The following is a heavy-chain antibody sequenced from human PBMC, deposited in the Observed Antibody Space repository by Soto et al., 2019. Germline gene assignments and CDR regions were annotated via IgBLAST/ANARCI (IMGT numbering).Heavy chain of an antibody. V-gene: IGHV3-23*05. CDR3: ARRVNGYFDY. D-gene: IGHD2-8*01. CDR1: GFSFRDYT. CDR2: ILSNCNT. J-gene: IGHJ4*02. Sequence: EVQLLDSGGGLVQPGGSMTLSCAASGFSFRDYTMSWVRQAPGKVLDCISVILSNCNTYYTDSVRGRFTISRDTSKNTLYLEMNSLRAEDTAIYYCARRVNGYFDYWGQGALVTVSS.